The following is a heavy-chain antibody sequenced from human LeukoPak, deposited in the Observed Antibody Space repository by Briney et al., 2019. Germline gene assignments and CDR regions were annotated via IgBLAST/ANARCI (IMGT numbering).Heavy chain of an antibody. D-gene: IGHD3-10*01. CDR1: GGSISSSNYY. V-gene: IGHV4-61*02. Sequence: PSQTLSLTCSASGGSISSSNYYWTWIRQPAGKALEWIGRIYTSGSTNYNPSLKSRVTMSLDRPKNQFSLRLSSVTAADTAVYYCARSPMVWDYYFYYYMDVWGKGTMVTISS. CDR3: ARSPMVWDYYFYYYMDV. CDR2: IYTSGST. J-gene: IGHJ6*03.